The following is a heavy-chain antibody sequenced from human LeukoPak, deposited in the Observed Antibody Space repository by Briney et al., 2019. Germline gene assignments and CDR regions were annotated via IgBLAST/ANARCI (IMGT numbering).Heavy chain of an antibody. CDR2: ISSSSSTI. CDR3: ARDNGGSGWVH. D-gene: IGHD6-19*01. CDR1: GFTFSSHS. J-gene: IGHJ4*02. V-gene: IGHV3-48*01. Sequence: PGGSLRLSCAASGFTFSSHSMSWVRQAPGKGLEWVSYISSSSSTIYYADSVKGQFTISRDNAKNSLFLQMNSLRAEDTAVYYCARDNGGSGWVHWGQGTLVTVCS.